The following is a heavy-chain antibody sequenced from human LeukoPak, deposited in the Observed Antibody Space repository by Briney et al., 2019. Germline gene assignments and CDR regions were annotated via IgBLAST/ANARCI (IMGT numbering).Heavy chain of an antibody. J-gene: IGHJ4*02. V-gene: IGHV3-7*01. CDR2: MKQDGSEK. Sequence: GGSLRLSCAASGFTLSRYWMSWVRQAPGKGLEWVANMKQDGSEKNYVDSVKGRFTISRDNAENSLHLQMNSLRAEDTAVYYCARDFNYYDSSVNYFDYWGQGTLVTVCS. CDR3: ARDFNYYDSSVNYFDY. CDR1: GFTLSRYW. D-gene: IGHD3-22*01.